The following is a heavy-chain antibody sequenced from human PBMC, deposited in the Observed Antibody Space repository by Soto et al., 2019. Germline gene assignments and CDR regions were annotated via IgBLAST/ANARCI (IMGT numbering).Heavy chain of an antibody. CDR1: GYSFTSYW. D-gene: IGHD6-13*01. V-gene: IGHV5-10-1*01. Sequence: PGESLKISCKGSGYSFTSYWISWVRQMLGKGLEWMGRIDPSDSYTNYSPSFQGHVTISADKSISTAYLQWSSLKASDTAMYYCARLTNRIAAAEVYYYGMDVWGQGTTVTVSS. CDR2: IDPSDSYT. CDR3: ARLTNRIAAAEVYYYGMDV. J-gene: IGHJ6*02.